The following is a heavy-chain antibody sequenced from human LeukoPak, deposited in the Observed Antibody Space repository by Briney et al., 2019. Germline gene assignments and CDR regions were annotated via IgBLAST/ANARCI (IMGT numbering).Heavy chain of an antibody. CDR2: IYYRGST. J-gene: IGHJ4*02. D-gene: IGHD6-25*01. V-gene: IGHV4-39*01. CDR1: GGSFISGIYY. CDR3: ARLLPIAAGGHYFDY. Sequence: PSETLSLTCNVSGGSFISGIYYWGWVRQPPGKGLEWIASIYYRGSTYYNQSLKSRVTISVDTSKKQFSLKVTSVTAADTAVYYCARLLPIAAGGHYFDYWGQGTLVTVSS.